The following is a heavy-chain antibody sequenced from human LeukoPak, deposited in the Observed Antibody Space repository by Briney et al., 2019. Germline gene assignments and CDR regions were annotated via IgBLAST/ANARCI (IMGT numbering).Heavy chain of an antibody. D-gene: IGHD7-27*01. CDR3: ARLRNWAWDFDS. CDR2: TSYSGNT. CDR1: GGSISSYY. J-gene: IGHJ4*02. V-gene: IGHV4-59*01. Sequence: NPSETLSLTCTVSGGSISSYYWSWIRQPPGKGLEWIGYTSYSGNTNYNPSLKSRVTISADTSKNQFSLKMSSVTAADTAVYFCARLRNWAWDFDSWGQGTLVTVSS.